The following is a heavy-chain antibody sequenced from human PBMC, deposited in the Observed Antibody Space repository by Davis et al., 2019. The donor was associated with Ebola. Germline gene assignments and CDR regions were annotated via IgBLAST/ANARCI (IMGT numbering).Heavy chain of an antibody. CDR3: AKGGSGSYFDY. CDR2: ISGSGGST. CDR1: GFTFSSYG. D-gene: IGHD1-26*01. Sequence: GESLKISCAASGFTFSSYGMHWVRQAPGKGLEWVSAISGSGGSTYYADSVKGRFTISRDNSKNTLYLQMNSLRAEDTAVYYCAKGGSGSYFDYWGQGTLVTVSS. J-gene: IGHJ4*02. V-gene: IGHV3-23*01.